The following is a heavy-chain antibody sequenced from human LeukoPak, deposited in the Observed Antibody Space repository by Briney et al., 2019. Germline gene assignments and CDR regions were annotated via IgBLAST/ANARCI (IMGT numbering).Heavy chain of an antibody. CDR3: ARDRGSYSDY. Sequence: AGGSLRLSCAASGFTVSSNFMSWVRQAPGKGLEWVSVIYSGGSTYYADSVKGRFTISRDISKNTLFLQMNSLRAEDTAVYYCARDRGSYSDYWGQGTLVTVSS. D-gene: IGHD3-16*01. J-gene: IGHJ4*02. V-gene: IGHV3-66*01. CDR1: GFTVSSNF. CDR2: IYSGGST.